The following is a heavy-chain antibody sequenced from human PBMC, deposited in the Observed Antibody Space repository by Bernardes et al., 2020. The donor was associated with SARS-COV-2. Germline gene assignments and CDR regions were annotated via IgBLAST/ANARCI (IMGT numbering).Heavy chain of an antibody. CDR3: AKSVLFYYYYHGMDV. J-gene: IGHJ6*02. CDR1: GFTFSNYN. CDR2: ISSDGINK. V-gene: IGHV3-30*18. Sequence: GGSLRLSCAASGFTFSNYNIHWVRQAPGKGLEWVTFISSDGINKYYADSVKGRFTISRDNSKNTLYLQMNSLRAEDTAIYYCAKSVLFYYYYHGMDVWGQGATVTVSS.